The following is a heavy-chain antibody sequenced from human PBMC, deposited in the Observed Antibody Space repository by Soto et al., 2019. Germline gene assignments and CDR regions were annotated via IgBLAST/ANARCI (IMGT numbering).Heavy chain of an antibody. CDR2: ISAYNGNT. D-gene: IGHD5-12*01. CDR3: AGDLRFRHQGPGDY. V-gene: IGHV1-18*01. J-gene: IGHJ4*02. Sequence: QVQLVQSGAEVKKPGASVKVSCKASGYTFTSYGISWVRQAPGQGLEWMGWISAYNGNTNYAQKLQGRVTMTTDTXXSTAYMELRSLSSDDTAVYYCAGDLRFRHQGPGDYWGQGTLVTVSS. CDR1: GYTFTSYG.